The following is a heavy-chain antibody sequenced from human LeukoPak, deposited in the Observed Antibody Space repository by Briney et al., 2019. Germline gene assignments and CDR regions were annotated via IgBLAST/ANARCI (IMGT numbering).Heavy chain of an antibody. CDR2: IYHSGST. V-gene: IGHV4-30-2*01. CDR3: AREEERSSRYYFDY. CDR1: GGSISSGGYY. Sequence: PSETLSLTCTVSGGSISSGGYYWSWIRQPPGKGLEWIGYIYHSGSTYYNPSLKSRVTISVDRSKNQFSLKLSSVTAADTAVYYCAREEERSSRYYFDYWGQGTLVTVSS. J-gene: IGHJ4*02. D-gene: IGHD1-26*01.